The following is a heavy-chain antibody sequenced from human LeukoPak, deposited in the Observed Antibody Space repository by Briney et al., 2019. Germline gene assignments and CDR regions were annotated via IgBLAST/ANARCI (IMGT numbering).Heavy chain of an antibody. CDR2: IWYDGSNK. J-gene: IGHJ6*03. CDR1: GFTFSSYG. Sequence: GRSLRLSCAASGFTFSSYGMHWVRQAPGKGLEWVAVIWYDGSNKYYADSVKGRFTISRDNSKNTLYLQMNSLRAEDTALYYCARDSRSGSYSYYYMDVWGIGTTVTVSS. D-gene: IGHD3-10*01. V-gene: IGHV3-33*01. CDR3: ARDSRSGSYSYYYMDV.